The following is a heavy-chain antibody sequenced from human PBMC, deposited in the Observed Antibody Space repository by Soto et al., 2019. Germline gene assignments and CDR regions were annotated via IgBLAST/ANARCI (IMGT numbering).Heavy chain of an antibody. J-gene: IGHJ6*03. D-gene: IGHD2-2*01. Sequence: GGSLRLSCAASGFTFSSYAMSWVRQAPGKGLEWVSAISGSGGSTYYADSVKGRFTISRDNSKNTLYLQMNSLRAEDTAVYYCAKHPRYCSSTSCPTIYYYYMDVWGKGTTVIVSS. V-gene: IGHV3-23*01. CDR3: AKHPRYCSSTSCPTIYYYYMDV. CDR1: GFTFSSYA. CDR2: ISGSGGST.